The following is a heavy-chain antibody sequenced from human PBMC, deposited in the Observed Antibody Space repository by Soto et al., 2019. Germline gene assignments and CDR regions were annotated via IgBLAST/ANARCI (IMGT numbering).Heavy chain of an antibody. Sequence: PGGSLRLSCVASGIEFSNYAMSWVRQAPGKGLEWVSISSASGRSRYHADSVKGRFTISRDNSKNTLYLQMNSLRAEDTGIYYCVRERKQWQTNRVYNYGLDVWGQGTTVTVS. V-gene: IGHV3-23*01. CDR1: GIEFSNYA. CDR2: SSASGRSR. D-gene: IGHD6-19*01. J-gene: IGHJ6*02. CDR3: VRERKQWQTNRVYNYGLDV.